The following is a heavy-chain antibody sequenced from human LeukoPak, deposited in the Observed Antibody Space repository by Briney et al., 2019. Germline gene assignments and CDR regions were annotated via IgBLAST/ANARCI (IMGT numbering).Heavy chain of an antibody. CDR1: GYTFTGYY. CDR3: ARRYPDYGDYDY. V-gene: IGHV1-2*02. CDR2: MNPNSGGT. D-gene: IGHD4-17*01. Sequence: ASVKVSCKASGYTFTGYYMHWVRQAPGQGLEWMGWMNPNSGGTNYAQKFQGRVTMTRETSISTAYLELSRLRSDDTAVYYCARRYPDYGDYDYWGQGTLVTVSS. J-gene: IGHJ4*02.